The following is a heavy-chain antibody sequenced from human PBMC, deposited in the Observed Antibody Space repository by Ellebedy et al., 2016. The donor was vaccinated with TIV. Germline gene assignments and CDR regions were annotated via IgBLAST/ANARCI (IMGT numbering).Heavy chain of an antibody. J-gene: IGHJ5*02. Sequence: ASVKVSCXASGYTFTTYTMHWVRQAPGERLEWVGWINAGNGNTKYSQKFKGRVTITRDTSASTAYMELSSLRSEDTAIYYCARETHFYDSRSDYPWGSWGQGTRVTVSS. CDR1: GYTFTTYT. CDR2: INAGNGNT. V-gene: IGHV1-3*01. D-gene: IGHD3-22*01. CDR3: ARETHFYDSRSDYPWGS.